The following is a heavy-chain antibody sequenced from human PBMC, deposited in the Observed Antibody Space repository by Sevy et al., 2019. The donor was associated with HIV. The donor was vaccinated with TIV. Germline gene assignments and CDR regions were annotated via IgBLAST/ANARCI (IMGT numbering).Heavy chain of an antibody. J-gene: IGHJ4*02. Sequence: SGPTLVKPTQTLTLTCTFSGFSFTTTSEGVAWIRQPPGKALEWLGLVYWDDDKHYSPYLKNRVAIIKDTFKIQVVLVMTNVDPTDIATYFCARYLRLTDGFREFDSWGQGTLVTVSS. CDR1: GFSFTTTSEG. CDR2: VYWDDDK. CDR3: ARYLRLTDGFREFDS. D-gene: IGHD3-10*01. V-gene: IGHV2-5*02.